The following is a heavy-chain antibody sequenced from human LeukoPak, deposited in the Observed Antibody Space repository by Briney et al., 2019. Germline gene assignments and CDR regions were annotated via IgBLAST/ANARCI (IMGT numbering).Heavy chain of an antibody. Sequence: ASVKVSCKASGYTFTSYGISWVRQAPGQGLEWMGWISAYNGNTNYAQKLQGRVTMTTDTYTSTAYMELRSLRSDDTAVYYCARALAYYYYMDVWGKGTTVTVSS. J-gene: IGHJ6*03. V-gene: IGHV1-18*01. CDR1: GYTFTSYG. CDR2: ISAYNGNT. CDR3: ARALAYYYYMDV.